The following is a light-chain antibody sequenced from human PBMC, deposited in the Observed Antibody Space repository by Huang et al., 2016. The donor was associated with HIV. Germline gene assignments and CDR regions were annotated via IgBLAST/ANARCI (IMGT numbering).Light chain of an antibody. CDR2: SAS. J-gene: IGKJ1*01. CDR1: RAISNS. Sequence: DIQMTQSPSSLSASIGDRVTITCRASRAISNSLAWYQQKAGKAPKLLVYSASKSQSGVPSRFSGSGSGTDYTLTISSLQPEDFATYYCQQYYDTLWTFGQGTKVDIK. CDR3: QQYYDTLWT. V-gene: IGKV1-NL1*01.